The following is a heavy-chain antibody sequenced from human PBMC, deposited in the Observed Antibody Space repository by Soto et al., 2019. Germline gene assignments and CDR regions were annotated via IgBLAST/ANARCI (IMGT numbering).Heavy chain of an antibody. D-gene: IGHD5-18*01. Sequence: QVQLVQSGTEVKKPGASVKVSCRASGYTFISYGISWVRQAPGQGLDWMGWINAYNGNTNYGQKLQGRVTMTSDTSTSTAYLELRSLRSDDTAVYYCARVYSSPTYYYYYGMDVWGQGTTVTVSS. CDR2: INAYNGNT. CDR3: ARVYSSPTYYYYYGMDV. V-gene: IGHV1-18*01. CDR1: GYTFISYG. J-gene: IGHJ6*02.